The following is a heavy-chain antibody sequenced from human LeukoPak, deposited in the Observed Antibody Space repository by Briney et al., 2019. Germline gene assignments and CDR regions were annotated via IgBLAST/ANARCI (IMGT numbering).Heavy chain of an antibody. V-gene: IGHV1-2*02. CDR1: GYTFTGYY. CDR3: ARADLLELEVVYFDY. D-gene: IGHD1-7*01. Sequence: GASVKVSCKASGYTFTGYYMHWVRQAPGQGLEWMGWINPNSGGTNYAQKFQGRVTMTGDTSISTAYMELSRLRSDDTAVYYCARADLLELEVVYFDYWGQGTLVTVSS. CDR2: INPNSGGT. J-gene: IGHJ4*02.